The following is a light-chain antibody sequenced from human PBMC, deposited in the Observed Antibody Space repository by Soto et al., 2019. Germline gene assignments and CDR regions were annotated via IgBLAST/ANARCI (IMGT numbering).Light chain of an antibody. Sequence: QSALTQPPSVSGSPGQSVTISCTGTSSDVGSYNRVSWYQQPPGTAPKLMIYEVSNRPSGVPDRFSGSKSGNTASLTISGLQAEDEADYYCSSYTSSNTLLFGGGTQLTVL. CDR3: SSYTSSNTLL. J-gene: IGLJ2*01. V-gene: IGLV2-18*02. CDR2: EVS. CDR1: SSDVGSYNR.